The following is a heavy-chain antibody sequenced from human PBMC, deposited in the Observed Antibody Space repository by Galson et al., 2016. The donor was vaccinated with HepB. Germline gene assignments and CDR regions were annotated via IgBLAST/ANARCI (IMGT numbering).Heavy chain of an antibody. D-gene: IGHD3-16*01. CDR3: ARVGPPPEGHPSHWGGMDV. CDR1: GFTSSSYW. J-gene: IGHJ6*02. Sequence: SLRLSCAASGFTSSSYWMSRVRQPPGKGLEWVAMINQDGSENYYVDSVKGRFTISRDNAKNSLFLQMNSLRAEDTAIYYCARVGPPPEGHPSHWGGMDVWGQGTTVTVSS. CDR2: INQDGSEN. V-gene: IGHV3-7*03.